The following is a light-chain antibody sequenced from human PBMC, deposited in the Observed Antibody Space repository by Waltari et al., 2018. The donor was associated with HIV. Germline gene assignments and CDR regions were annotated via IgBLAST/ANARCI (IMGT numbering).Light chain of an antibody. CDR3: QQRRNWPPLT. CDR2: DAS. Sequence: EIVLTQSPATLSLSPGERATLSSRARQSVSSYLAWYQQKPGQAPRLLIYDASNRATGSPARFSGSGSGTDFTLTISSLEPEDFAVYYCQQRRNWPPLTFGGGTKVEIK. J-gene: IGKJ4*01. CDR1: QSVSSY. V-gene: IGKV3-11*01.